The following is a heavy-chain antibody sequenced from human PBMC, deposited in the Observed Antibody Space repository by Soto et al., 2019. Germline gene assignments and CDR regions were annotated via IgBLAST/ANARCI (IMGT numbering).Heavy chain of an antibody. V-gene: IGHV4-31*01. Sequence: SETLSLTCTVSGGSISSGGYYWSWIRQHPGKGLEWIGYIYYSGSTYYNPSLKSLVTISVDTSKNQFSLKLSSVTAADTAVYYCAIEGPYGMDVWGQGTTVTVSS. CDR3: AIEGPYGMDV. CDR1: GGSISSGGYY. CDR2: IYYSGST. J-gene: IGHJ6*02.